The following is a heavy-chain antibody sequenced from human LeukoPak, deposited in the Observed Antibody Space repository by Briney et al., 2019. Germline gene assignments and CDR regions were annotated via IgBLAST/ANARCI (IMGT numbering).Heavy chain of an antibody. D-gene: IGHD5-18*01. CDR3: ARIRGYSYRYFDY. CDR1: GFTFSSYA. CDR2: ISYDGSNK. V-gene: IGHV3-30*01. Sequence: PERSLRLSCAASGFTFSSYAMHWVRQAPGKGLERVAVISYDGSNKYYADSVKGRFTISRDNSKNTLYLQMNSLRAEDTAVYYCARIRGYSYRYFDYWGQGTLVTVSS. J-gene: IGHJ4*02.